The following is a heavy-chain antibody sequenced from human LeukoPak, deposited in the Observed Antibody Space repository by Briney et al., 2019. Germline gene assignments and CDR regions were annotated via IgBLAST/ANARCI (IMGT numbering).Heavy chain of an antibody. J-gene: IGHJ4*02. Sequence: PGGSLRLSCAASGFNFNDSGMSRVRQAPGKGLEWVSGINWNGRSRGYADSLKGRFTISRDNAKNSLYLQMNSLRAEDTALYYCARPLGITGTTPFDYWGQGTLVTVSS. CDR1: GFNFNDSG. V-gene: IGHV3-20*04. CDR2: INWNGRSR. CDR3: ARPLGITGTTPFDY. D-gene: IGHD1-7*01.